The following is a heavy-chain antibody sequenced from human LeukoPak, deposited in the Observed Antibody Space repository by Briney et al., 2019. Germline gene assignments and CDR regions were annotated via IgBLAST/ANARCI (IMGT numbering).Heavy chain of an antibody. CDR3: ARENSCGRPFGY. CDR1: GDSISSYY. Sequence: SETLSLTCTVSGDSISSYYWSWIRQPAGKGLEWIGRIYTSGSSNYYPSLKSRVTMSVDTSKNQVSLKLSSVAAADTAVYYCARENSCGRPFGYWGQGTLVTVSS. D-gene: IGHD3-22*01. V-gene: IGHV4-4*07. CDR2: IYTSGSS. J-gene: IGHJ4*02.